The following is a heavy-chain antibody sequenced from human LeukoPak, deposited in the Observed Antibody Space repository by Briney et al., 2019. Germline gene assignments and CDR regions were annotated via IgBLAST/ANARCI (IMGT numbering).Heavy chain of an antibody. Sequence: GGSLRLSCAASGFTFSSYWMSWVRQAPGKGLEWVANIKQDGSEKYYVDSVKGRFTISRDNAKNSLYLQMNSLRAEDTAVYYCARVAMIVAGNAFDIWGQGTMVTVSS. V-gene: IGHV3-7*01. J-gene: IGHJ3*02. CDR3: ARVAMIVAGNAFDI. CDR1: GFTFSSYW. D-gene: IGHD3-22*01. CDR2: IKQDGSEK.